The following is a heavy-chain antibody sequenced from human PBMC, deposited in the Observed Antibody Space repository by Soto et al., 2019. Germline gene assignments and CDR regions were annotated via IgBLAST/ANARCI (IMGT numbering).Heavy chain of an antibody. CDR3: AHLDGSAWYYYDN. D-gene: IGHD6-6*01. V-gene: IGHV2-5*01. CDR2: IYGHEDE. Sequence: QITLKESAPTLVKPTQTLTLTCTFSGFSLSTNKVAVGWIRQPPGKALEWLAHIYGHEDENYSSSLKSRLTITKDTSKNQVVLTMTNMDPVDTATYYCAHLDGSAWYYYDNWGQGTLVTVSS. CDR1: GFSLSTNKVA. J-gene: IGHJ4*02.